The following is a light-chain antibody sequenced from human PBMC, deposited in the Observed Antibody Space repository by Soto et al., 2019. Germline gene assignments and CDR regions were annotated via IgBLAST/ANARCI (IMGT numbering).Light chain of an antibody. V-gene: IGKV3-20*01. CDR1: QSISSSY. J-gene: IGKJ1*01. Sequence: EMVLPQSPGTLSLSPGERATLSCRASQSISSSYLAWYQQKPGQAPRLLIYGPSSRATGIPDRFSGSGSGTDFTLTINRLEAEVFAVYYCQQYDSSPRTFGQGTKVEIK. CDR2: GPS. CDR3: QQYDSSPRT.